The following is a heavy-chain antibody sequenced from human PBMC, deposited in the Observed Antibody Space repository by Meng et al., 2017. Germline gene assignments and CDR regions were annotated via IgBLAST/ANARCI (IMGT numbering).Heavy chain of an antibody. V-gene: IGHV1-2*06. CDR1: GYTFIDAN. CDR2: IIPRSSDA. Sequence: QGQLVQVGAEVKRPGASVKLSCKASGYTFIDANFHWGRQAPGQGLELMGRIIPRSSDANSAQKFQGRVTLTWDTSINTAYMELSSLRSDDTAIYYCARDGGNYDFDYWGQGTLVTVSS. CDR3: ARDGGNYDFDY. D-gene: IGHD1-7*01. J-gene: IGHJ4*02.